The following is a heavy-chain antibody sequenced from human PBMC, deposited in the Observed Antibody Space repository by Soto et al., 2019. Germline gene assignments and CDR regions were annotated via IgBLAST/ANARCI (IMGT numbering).Heavy chain of an antibody. Sequence: GESLKISCKGSGYSFTSYWIGWVRQMPGKGLEWMGIIYPGDSDTRYSPPFQGQVTISADKSISTAYLQWSSLKASDTAMYYCARQISYSSSSVGYWGQGTLVTVSS. CDR3: ARQISYSSSSVGY. CDR1: GYSFTSYW. CDR2: IYPGDSDT. V-gene: IGHV5-51*01. D-gene: IGHD6-6*01. J-gene: IGHJ4*02.